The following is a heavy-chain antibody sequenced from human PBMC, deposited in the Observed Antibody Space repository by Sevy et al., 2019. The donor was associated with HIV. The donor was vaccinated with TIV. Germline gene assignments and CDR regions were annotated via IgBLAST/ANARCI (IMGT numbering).Heavy chain of an antibody. V-gene: IGHV3-21*01. D-gene: IGHD1-1*01. CDR2: ISSTSAYI. Sequence: GGCLRLSCAASGFTFSSYRMTWVRQAPGKGLEWVSCISSTSAYINYADSVKGRFTISRDNAKNLLYLQMDSLRAEDTAASYCARAVLEISTWRSDYWGQGTLVTVSS. J-gene: IGHJ4*02. CDR1: GFTFSSYR. CDR3: ARAVLEISTWRSDY.